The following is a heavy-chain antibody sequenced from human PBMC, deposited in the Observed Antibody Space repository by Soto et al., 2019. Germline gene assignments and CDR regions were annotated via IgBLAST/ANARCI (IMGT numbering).Heavy chain of an antibody. CDR3: AKALSSGSTDFDY. CDR1: GFTFDDYA. D-gene: IGHD6-19*01. J-gene: IGHJ4*02. CDR2: ISWNSGSI. V-gene: IGHV3-9*01. Sequence: LRLSCAASGFTFDDYAMHWVRQAPGKGLEWVSGISWNSGSIGYADSVKGRFTISRDNAKNSLYLQMNSLRAEDTALYYCAKALSSGSTDFDYWGQGTLVTVSS.